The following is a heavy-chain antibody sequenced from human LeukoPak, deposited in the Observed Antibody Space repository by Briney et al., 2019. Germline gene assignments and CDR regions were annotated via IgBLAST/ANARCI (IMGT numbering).Heavy chain of an antibody. CDR1: GGSISNSTYY. V-gene: IGHV4-39*01. CDR2: IYYGGST. D-gene: IGHD2-2*01. J-gene: IGHJ4*02. Sequence: PSETLSLTCTVSGGSISNSTYYWGWIRQPPGKGLEWIGNIYYGGSTFYNPSLKSRVTISLDTSKNPFSLKLSSVTAADTAVYFCARQCSSTSCYSYWGQGTLVTVSS. CDR3: ARQCSSTSCYSY.